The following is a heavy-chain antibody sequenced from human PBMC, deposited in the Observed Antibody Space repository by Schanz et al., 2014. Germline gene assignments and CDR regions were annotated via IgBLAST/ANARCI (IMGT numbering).Heavy chain of an antibody. V-gene: IGHV3-53*01. CDR1: GFTVNTNY. D-gene: IGHD5-12*01. Sequence: VQLVESGGGLIQPGGSLRLSCAVSGFTVNTNYMSWVRQAPGKGLEWISSMYINSGSTQYADSVKGRFIISRDSSKNTLFPQMNSLRAEDTAVYFCARDGGRDGYNLAFDVGGQGTLVTVSS. CDR3: ARDGGRDGYNLAFDV. J-gene: IGHJ3*01. CDR2: MYINSGST.